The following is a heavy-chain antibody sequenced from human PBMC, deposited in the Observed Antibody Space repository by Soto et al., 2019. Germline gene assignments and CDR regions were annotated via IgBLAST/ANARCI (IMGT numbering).Heavy chain of an antibody. J-gene: IGHJ3*02. Sequence: PGGSLRLSCAASEFTSSSYGMHWVRQAPGKGLEWVAVISYDGSNKYYADSVKGRFTISRDNSKNTLYLQMNSLRAEDTAVYYCAKDPVALDIWGQGTMVTVSS. CDR1: EFTSSSYG. V-gene: IGHV3-30*18. CDR2: ISYDGSNK. D-gene: IGHD6-19*01. CDR3: AKDPVALDI.